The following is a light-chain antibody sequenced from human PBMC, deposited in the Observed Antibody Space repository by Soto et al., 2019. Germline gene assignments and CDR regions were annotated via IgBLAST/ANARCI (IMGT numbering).Light chain of an antibody. Sequence: EIVLTQSPATLSLSPGERATLSCRASQSISSYLAWYQQKPGQAPRLLIYDTSNRATGIPARFSGSGSGTDFAHTSSSLEPEDFSIYYCQQRSSWPWTFGQGTKVEIK. J-gene: IGKJ1*01. CDR3: QQRSSWPWT. CDR1: QSISSY. CDR2: DTS. V-gene: IGKV3-11*01.